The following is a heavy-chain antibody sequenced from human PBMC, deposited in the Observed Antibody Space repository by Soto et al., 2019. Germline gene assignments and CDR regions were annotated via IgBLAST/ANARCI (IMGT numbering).Heavy chain of an antibody. D-gene: IGHD3-22*01. J-gene: IGHJ4*02. Sequence: PSETLSLTCTVSGGSTTSDYWSWIRQPPGKGLEWLGYIFHSLGAKYNPSLGSRGTISLDTSKNQLSLSLRSVTAADTAMYYCARTNSRGAWDAWYWGQGTLVTVSS. V-gene: IGHV4-59*01. CDR2: IFHSLGA. CDR1: GGSTTSDY. CDR3: ARTNSRGAWDAWY.